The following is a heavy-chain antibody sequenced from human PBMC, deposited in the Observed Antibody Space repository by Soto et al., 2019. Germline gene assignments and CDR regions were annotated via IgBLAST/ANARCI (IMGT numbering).Heavy chain of an antibody. CDR1: GVSISSYY. V-gene: IGHV4-59*01. CDR2: IYYSGST. Sequence: PSETLSLTCTVSGVSISSYYWSWIRQPPGKGLEWIGYIYYSGSTNYNPSLKSRVTISVDTSKNQFSLKLSSVTAADTAVYYCARAANRGWYEIYYFDYWGQGTLVTVSS. J-gene: IGHJ4*02. CDR3: ARAANRGWYEIYYFDY. D-gene: IGHD6-19*01.